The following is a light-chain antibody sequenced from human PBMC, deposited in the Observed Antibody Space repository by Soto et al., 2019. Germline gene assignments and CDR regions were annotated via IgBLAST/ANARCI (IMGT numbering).Light chain of an antibody. CDR2: DAS. Sequence: EIVLIQSPATLSLSPGGRATLSCRASQSVSSNLAWYQQNPGQAPRLLIFDASNRATGIPARFSGSGSGTDFTLTISSLEPEDFAVYYCQQHSNWPLTFGGGTKVDI. J-gene: IGKJ4*01. CDR3: QQHSNWPLT. CDR1: QSVSSN. V-gene: IGKV3-11*01.